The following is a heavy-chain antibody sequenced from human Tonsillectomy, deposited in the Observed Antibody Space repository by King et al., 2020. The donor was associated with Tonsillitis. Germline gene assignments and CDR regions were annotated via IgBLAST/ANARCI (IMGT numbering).Heavy chain of an antibody. D-gene: IGHD4-17*01. CDR2: ISHDGSNK. CDR3: ARWHGDYEDYFDY. V-gene: IGHV3-33*05. CDR1: GFTFSNYG. J-gene: IGHJ4*02. Sequence: QLVQSGGGVVQPGRSLRLSCTASGFTFSNYGMHWVRQAPGKGLEWVAVISHDGSNKYYADSVKGRFTISRDNSKKMLYLQMSSLRADDTAVYYCARWHGDYEDYFDYWGQGTLVTVSS.